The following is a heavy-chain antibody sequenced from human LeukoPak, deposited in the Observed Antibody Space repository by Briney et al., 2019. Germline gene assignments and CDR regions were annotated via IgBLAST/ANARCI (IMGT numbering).Heavy chain of an antibody. CDR1: GFTFSSYS. CDR3: AREGDSSGYYLIDY. D-gene: IGHD3-22*01. CDR2: ISSSSSYI. V-gene: IGHV3-21*01. Sequence: PGGSLTLSCAASGFTFSSYSMIRLRQAPGKGLEGVSSISSSSSYIYYADSGKGRFTIYRDNAKNSLYLQMNSLSAEDTAVYYCAREGDSSGYYLIDYWGQGTLVTVSS. J-gene: IGHJ4*02.